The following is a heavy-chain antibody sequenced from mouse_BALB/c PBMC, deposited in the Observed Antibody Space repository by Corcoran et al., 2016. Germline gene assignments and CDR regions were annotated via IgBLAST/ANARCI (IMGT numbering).Heavy chain of an antibody. CDR3: ATLLRPFDY. CDR1: GSSITSGYY. D-gene: IGHD1-2*01. V-gene: IGHV3-6*02. J-gene: IGHJ2*01. Sequence: DVQLQESGPGLVKPSQSLSLTCSVTGSSITSGYYWSWIRQFPGNKLEWMGYISYDGSYNYNPSLKNRISITRDRSKNQFFLKLNSVTTEDTATYYCATLLRPFDYWGQGTTLTVSS. CDR2: ISYDGSY.